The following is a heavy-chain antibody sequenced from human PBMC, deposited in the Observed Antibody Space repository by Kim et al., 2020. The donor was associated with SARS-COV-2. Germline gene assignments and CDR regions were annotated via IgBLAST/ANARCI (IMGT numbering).Heavy chain of an antibody. J-gene: IGHJ4*02. Sequence: YADSVKGRFTISRDNAQNSLFLQVNSLRDEDTAVYYCARGNIGTRNFDYWGQGTLVTVSS. V-gene: IGHV3-48*02. D-gene: IGHD6-6*01. CDR3: ARGNIGTRNFDY.